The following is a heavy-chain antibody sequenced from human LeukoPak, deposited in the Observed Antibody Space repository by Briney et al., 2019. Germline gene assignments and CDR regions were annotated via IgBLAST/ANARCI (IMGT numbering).Heavy chain of an antibody. CDR2: INHSGST. CDR3: ARGQDSWYRYNWFDP. CDR1: GGSFSGYY. D-gene: IGHD6-13*01. V-gene: IGHV4-34*01. J-gene: IGHJ5*02. Sequence: SETLSLTCAVYGGSFSGYYWSWIRQPPGRGLEWIGEINHSGSTNYNPSLKSRVTISVDTSKNQFSLKLSSVTAADTAVYYCARGQDSWYRYNWFDPWGQGTLVTVSS.